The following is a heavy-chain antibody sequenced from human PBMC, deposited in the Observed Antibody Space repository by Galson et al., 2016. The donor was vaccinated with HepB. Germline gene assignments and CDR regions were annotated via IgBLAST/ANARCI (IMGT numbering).Heavy chain of an antibody. Sequence: SETLSLTCAVYGGSFSHYYWTWIRQPPGKGLEWIGYIYHSGSTKYNPSLKSRLTILVDTSKNQFSLRLTSATAADTAAYYCARHSNYMSLGLDPWGQGTLVTVSS. CDR2: IYHSGST. D-gene: IGHD3-10*01. CDR3: ARHSNYMSLGLDP. V-gene: IGHV4-59*08. CDR1: GGSFSHYY. J-gene: IGHJ5*02.